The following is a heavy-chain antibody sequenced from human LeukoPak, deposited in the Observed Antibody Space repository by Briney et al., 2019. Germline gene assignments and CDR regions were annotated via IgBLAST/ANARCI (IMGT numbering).Heavy chain of an antibody. CDR2: IYSGGTT. J-gene: IGHJ4*02. V-gene: IGHV3-53*01. Sequence: PGGSLRLSCAASGFTVSDNYMSWVRQAPGKGLEWVSVIYSGGTTYSADSVKGRFTISRDNSKNTLYLQMNSLRAEDTAVHYCAKGIAGSRPPFDYWGQGTLVTVSS. CDR3: AKGIAGSRPPFDY. CDR1: GFTVSDNY.